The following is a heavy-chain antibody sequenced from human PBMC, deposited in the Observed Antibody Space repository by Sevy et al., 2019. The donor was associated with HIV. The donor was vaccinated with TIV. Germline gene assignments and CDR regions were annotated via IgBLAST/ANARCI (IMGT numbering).Heavy chain of an antibody. J-gene: IGHJ4*02. CDR2: IKSKKDGGAT. Sequence: GGSLRLSCSASGFPFNKEWMSWVRQAPGEGLEWVGRIKSKKDGGATDYAAPANGRFTISRDDSKNTLYLQMNSLKIEDTGFYYCSSQGERYWGLGTLVTVSS. V-gene: IGHV3-15*01. CDR1: GFPFNKEW. D-gene: IGHD3-16*01. CDR3: SSQGERY.